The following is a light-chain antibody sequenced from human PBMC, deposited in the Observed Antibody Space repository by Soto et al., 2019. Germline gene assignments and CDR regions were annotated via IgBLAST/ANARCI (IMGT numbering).Light chain of an antibody. CDR2: GAS. Sequence: DIVMTQSPATLSVSPGERATLSCRASQSVSSSYLAWYQQKPGQAPRLLIYGASSRATGIPDRFSGSGSGTDFTLTISRLEPEDFAVYYCQQYGSSPTFGQGTRLEIK. J-gene: IGKJ5*01. CDR3: QQYGSSPT. CDR1: QSVSSSY. V-gene: IGKV3-20*01.